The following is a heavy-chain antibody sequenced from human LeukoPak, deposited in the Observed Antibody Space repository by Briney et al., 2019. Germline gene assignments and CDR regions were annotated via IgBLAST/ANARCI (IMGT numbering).Heavy chain of an antibody. J-gene: IGHJ4*02. CDR2: LNPNNGYT. Sequence: GASVKVSCKTSGYTFIDYFIHWVRQAPGQGLEWIGRLNPNNGYTFYTEEFQGRVTMTSDTSISTAYMELTGLTSDDTALYYCARDLSSTSNWEFDYWGQGTLVTVSS. CDR1: GYTFIDYF. D-gene: IGHD7-27*01. CDR3: ARDLSSTSNWEFDY. V-gene: IGHV1-2*06.